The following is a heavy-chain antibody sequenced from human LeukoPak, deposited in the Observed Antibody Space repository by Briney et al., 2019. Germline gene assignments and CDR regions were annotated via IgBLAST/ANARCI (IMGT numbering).Heavy chain of an antibody. V-gene: IGHV3-43*02. J-gene: IGHJ4*02. Sequence: GGSLRLSCEASGFTFDDYAMHWVRQAPGKGLEWVPLISGDGGSTHHADSVKGRFTISRDNSKNSLYLQMNSLRTEDTALYYCAKDMAYSSGWYGIDYWGQGTLVTVSS. CDR1: GFTFDDYA. D-gene: IGHD6-19*01. CDR3: AKDMAYSSGWYGIDY. CDR2: ISGDGGST.